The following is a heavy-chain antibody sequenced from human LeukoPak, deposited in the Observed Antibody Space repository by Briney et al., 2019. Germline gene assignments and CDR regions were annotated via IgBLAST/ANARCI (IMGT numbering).Heavy chain of an antibody. J-gene: IGHJ4*02. CDR1: GYSISSGCY. Sequence: PSETLSLTCAVSGYSISSGCYWGWIRPPPGKGLEWIGSIYHSGSTYYNPSLKSRVTISVDTSKNQFSLKLSSVTAADTAVYYCARSGSGHIFDYWGQGTLVTVSS. CDR3: ARSGSGHIFDY. V-gene: IGHV4-38-2*01. D-gene: IGHD3-10*01. CDR2: IYHSGST.